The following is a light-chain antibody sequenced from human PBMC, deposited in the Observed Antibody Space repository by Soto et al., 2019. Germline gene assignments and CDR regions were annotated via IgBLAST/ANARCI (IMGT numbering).Light chain of an antibody. CDR3: QKANSFPLT. CDR2: AAS. J-gene: IGKJ4*01. CDR1: QGISSW. V-gene: IGKV1-12*01. Sequence: DIQMTHSPSSVSASVGGGGTSTFRASQGISSWLAWYQQKPGKAPKLLIYAASSLQSGVPSRFSGSGSGTDFTLTISSLQPEDFAIYYCQKANSFPLTCGGGTKVDIK.